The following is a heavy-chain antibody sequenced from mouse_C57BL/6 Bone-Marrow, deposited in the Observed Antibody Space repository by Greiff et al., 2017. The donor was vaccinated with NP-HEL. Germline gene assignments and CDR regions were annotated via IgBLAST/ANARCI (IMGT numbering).Heavy chain of an antibody. V-gene: IGHV1-63*01. CDR1: GYTFTNYW. D-gene: IGHD2-3*01. CDR2: IYPGGGYT. CDR3: ARCSDDGYYEFAY. Sequence: VQLQESGAELVRPGTSVKMSCKASGYTFTNYWIGWAKQRPGHGLEWIGDIYPGGGYTNYNEKFKGKATLTADKSSRTAYMQFSSLTSEDSAIYYCARCSDDGYYEFAYWGQGTLVTVSA. J-gene: IGHJ3*01.